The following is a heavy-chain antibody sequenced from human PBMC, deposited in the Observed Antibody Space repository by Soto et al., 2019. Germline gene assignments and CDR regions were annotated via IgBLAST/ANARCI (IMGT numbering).Heavy chain of an antibody. D-gene: IGHD4-4*01. V-gene: IGHV4-30-4*01. CDR2: IYYSGST. CDR1: GGSISSGDYY. CDR3: ASQYLSLVHALDY. J-gene: IGHJ4*02. Sequence: QVQLQESGPGLVKPSQTLSLTCTVSGGSISSGDYYWSWIRQPPGKGLEWIGYIYYSGSTYYNPSLRSRVTISVDTSQNQFSLKLSSVTAADTAVYYCASQYLSLVHALDYWGQGTLVTVSS.